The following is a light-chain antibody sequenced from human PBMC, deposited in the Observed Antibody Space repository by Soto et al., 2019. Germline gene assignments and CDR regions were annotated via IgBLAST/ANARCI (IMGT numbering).Light chain of an antibody. Sequence: SQMSRSPSTLSGSVGDRANITCRASQTISSWLAWYQQKPGKAPKLLIYKASTLKSGVPSRFSGSGSGTEFTLTISSLQPDDFATYYCQHYNSYSEAFGQGTKVDIK. CDR2: KAS. CDR3: QHYNSYSEA. V-gene: IGKV1-5*03. CDR1: QTISSW. J-gene: IGKJ1*01.